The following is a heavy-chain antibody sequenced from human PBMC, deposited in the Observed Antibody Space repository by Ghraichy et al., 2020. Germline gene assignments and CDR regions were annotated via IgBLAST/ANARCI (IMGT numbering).Heavy chain of an antibody. CDR3: LDIGSSPGS. CDR2: IKRKIDGETT. V-gene: IGHV3-15*01. J-gene: IGHJ5*02. CDR1: GFTFSNAY. Sequence: GGSLRLSCATSGFTFSNAYMDWVRQTPGKGLEWVGQIKRKIDGETTDYAAPVKGRFTISRDDSKNTVYLQMNSLKTEDTAVYYCLDIGSSPGSCGPGTLVTVSS. D-gene: IGHD3-10*01.